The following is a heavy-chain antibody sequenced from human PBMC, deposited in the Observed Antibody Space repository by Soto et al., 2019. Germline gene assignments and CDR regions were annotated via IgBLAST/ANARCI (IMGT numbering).Heavy chain of an antibody. J-gene: IGHJ5*02. D-gene: IGHD2-21*02. CDR1: GDSIGGVGY. CDR3: ARSGVTGIVIPSHWLDP. V-gene: IGHV4-31*03. Sequence: SETLSLTCTVSGDSIGGVGYCSCIRQFPGRGLEWIGCISSSGSTYYNPALNNRISLSLDTSQNQFSLKLLSVTAADTAIYYCARSGVTGIVIPSHWLDPWGQGTLVTVSS. CDR2: ISSSGST.